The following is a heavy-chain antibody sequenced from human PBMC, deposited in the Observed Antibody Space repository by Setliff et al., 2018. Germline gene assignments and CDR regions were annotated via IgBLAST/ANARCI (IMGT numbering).Heavy chain of an antibody. V-gene: IGHV7-4-1*02. CDR3: ARGSRFGTIVYKGDYYMDV. D-gene: IGHD3-10*01. Sequence: ASVKVSCKASGYTFTTYAISWMRQAPGQSLEWMGWINTHTGNPTYAQGFTGRFVFSLDTSVSTAYLQISSLKSEDSAVYYCARGSRFGTIVYKGDYYMDVWGKGTTVTVSS. CDR1: GYTFTTYA. CDR2: INTHTGNP. J-gene: IGHJ6*03.